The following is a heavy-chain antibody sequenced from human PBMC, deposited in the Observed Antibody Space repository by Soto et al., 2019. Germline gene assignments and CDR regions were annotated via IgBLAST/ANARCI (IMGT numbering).Heavy chain of an antibody. CDR2: ISGSGGST. CDR1: GFAFSSYA. J-gene: IGHJ5*02. D-gene: IGHD2-15*01. V-gene: IGHV3-23*01. Sequence: EVQLLESGGGLVQPGGSLRLSCAASGFAFSSYAMSWVRQAPGKGLEWVSAISGSGGSTYYADSVKGRFTISRDNSKNKLYLQMNSLRAEDTAVYYCAKDRYCSGGSCYSPNWFDPWGQGTLVTVSS. CDR3: AKDRYCSGGSCYSPNWFDP.